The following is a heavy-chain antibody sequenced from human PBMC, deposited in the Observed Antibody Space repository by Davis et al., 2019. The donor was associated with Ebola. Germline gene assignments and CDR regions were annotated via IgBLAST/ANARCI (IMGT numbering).Heavy chain of an antibody. CDR1: GGSISSGDYY. Sequence: SETLSLTCTVSGGSISSGDYYWSWIRQPPGKGLEWIGYIYYSGSTNYNPSLKSRVTISVDTSKNQFSLKLSSVTAADTAVYYCARAQLLQKLYYYYYYGMDVWGQGTTVTVSS. CDR2: IYYSGST. J-gene: IGHJ6*02. CDR3: ARAQLLQKLYYYYYYGMDV. D-gene: IGHD2-2*01. V-gene: IGHV4-61*08.